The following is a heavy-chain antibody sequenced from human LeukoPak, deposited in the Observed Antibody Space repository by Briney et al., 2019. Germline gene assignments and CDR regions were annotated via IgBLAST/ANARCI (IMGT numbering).Heavy chain of an antibody. CDR2: ITGGSNYI. CDR3: AAGAYVGNCFGNYFDP. D-gene: IGHD4/OR15-4a*01. V-gene: IGHV3-21*01. CDR1: GSPISGYT. J-gene: IGHJ5*02. Sequence: GGSLRLACAGAGSPISGYTLNWVRQAPGKGLEWVSSITGGSNYINYIGSVQGRFTVSRDNARNSLYLQLNSLKVEDTAIYYCAAGAYVGNCFGNYFDPWGQGTLVIVSS.